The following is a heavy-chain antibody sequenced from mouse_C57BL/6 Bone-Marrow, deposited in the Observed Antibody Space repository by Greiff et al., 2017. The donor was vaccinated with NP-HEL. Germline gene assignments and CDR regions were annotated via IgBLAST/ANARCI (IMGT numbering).Heavy chain of an antibody. CDR3: ARDGGKLLWAY. CDR2: IDPSDSST. D-gene: IGHD1-1*02. Sequence: QVQLQQPGAELVMPGASVKLSCKASGYTFTSYWLHWVKQRPGQGLEWIGEIDPSDSSTNYNQKFKGKSTLTVNKSSSTAYMQLSSLTSEDSAVYYCARDGGKLLWAYWGQGTLVTVSA. V-gene: IGHV1-69*01. J-gene: IGHJ3*01. CDR1: GYTFTSYW.